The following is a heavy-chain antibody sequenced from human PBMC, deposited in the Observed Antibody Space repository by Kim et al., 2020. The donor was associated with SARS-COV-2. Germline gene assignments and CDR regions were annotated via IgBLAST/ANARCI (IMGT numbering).Heavy chain of an antibody. J-gene: IGHJ6*03. CDR3: ARDTRDNSPGHYYYYYYMDV. Sequence: SVKVSCKASGGTFSSYAISWVRQAPGQGLEWMGRIIPIFGIANYAQKFQGRVTITADKSTSTAYMELSSLRSEDTAVYYCARDTRDNSPGHYYYYYYMDVWGKGTTVTVSS. V-gene: IGHV1-69*04. D-gene: IGHD1-20*01. CDR1: GGTFSSYA. CDR2: IIPIFGIA.